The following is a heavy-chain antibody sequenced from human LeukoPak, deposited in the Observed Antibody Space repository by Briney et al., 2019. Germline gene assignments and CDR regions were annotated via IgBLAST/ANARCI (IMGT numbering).Heavy chain of an antibody. CDR2: SNSGGST. J-gene: IGHJ6*03. D-gene: IGHD2-2*01. CDR3: AKDMPNYYYYYMDV. Sequence: SNSGGSTYYADSVKGRFTISRDNSKNTLYLQMNSLRAEDTAVYYCAKDMPNYYYYYMDVWGKGTTVTISS. V-gene: IGHV3-23*01.